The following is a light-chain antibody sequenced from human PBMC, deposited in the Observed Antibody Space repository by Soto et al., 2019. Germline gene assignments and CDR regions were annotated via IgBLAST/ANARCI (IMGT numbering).Light chain of an antibody. CDR3: QQYYSTPPT. CDR2: WAS. J-gene: IGKJ4*01. Sequence: DIVMTQSPDSLTVSLGEWATINCKSSQSILSSSNNKNYLVWYQQKPGQPPKMLINWASTRESGVPDRFSGSGSGADFTLTISSLQAEDVAVYYCQQYYSTPPTFGGGTKLEIK. V-gene: IGKV4-1*01. CDR1: QSILSSSNNKNY.